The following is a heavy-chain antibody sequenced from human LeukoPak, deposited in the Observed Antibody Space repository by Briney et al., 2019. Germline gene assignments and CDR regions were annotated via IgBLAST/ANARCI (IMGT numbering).Heavy chain of an antibody. CDR3: AKEHGDYESRAFDI. J-gene: IGHJ3*02. Sequence: GGSLRLSCAASGFTFSSYAMPWVRQAPGKGLEWVAVISYDGSNKYYANSVKGRFTISRDNSKNTLYLQMNSLRAEDTAVYYCAKEHGDYESRAFDIWGQGTMVTVSS. D-gene: IGHD4-17*01. V-gene: IGHV3-30-3*01. CDR1: GFTFSSYA. CDR2: ISYDGSNK.